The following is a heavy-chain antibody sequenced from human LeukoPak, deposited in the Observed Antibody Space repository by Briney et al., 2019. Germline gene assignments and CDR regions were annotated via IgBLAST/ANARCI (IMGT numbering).Heavy chain of an antibody. Sequence: ASVKVSCKASGYTFTSYGISWVRQAPGQGLEWMGWISAYNGNTNYAQKLQGRVTMTTDTSSSTAYMELRSLKSDDTAVYYCARDSHVVVVTATLRDAIDIWGRGTMVTVS. CDR1: GYTFTSYG. V-gene: IGHV1-18*01. CDR2: ISAYNGNT. J-gene: IGHJ3*02. CDR3: ARDSHVVVVTATLRDAIDI. D-gene: IGHD2-21*02.